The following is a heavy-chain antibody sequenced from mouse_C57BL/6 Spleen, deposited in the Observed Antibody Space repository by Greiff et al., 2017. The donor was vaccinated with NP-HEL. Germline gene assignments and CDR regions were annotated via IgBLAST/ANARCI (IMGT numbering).Heavy chain of an antibody. D-gene: IGHD3-2*02. CDR2: ISDGGSYT. CDR1: GFTSSSYA. Sequence: EVQVVESGGGLAKPGGSLKLSCAASGFTSSSYAMSWVRQTLEKRLEWVATISDGGSYTYYPDNVKGQFTISRDNAKNNLYLQMSHLKAEDTAMYYCARNWDSSGYPYFAYWGQGTTLTVSS. CDR3: ARNWDSSGYPYFAY. J-gene: IGHJ2*01. V-gene: IGHV5-4*01.